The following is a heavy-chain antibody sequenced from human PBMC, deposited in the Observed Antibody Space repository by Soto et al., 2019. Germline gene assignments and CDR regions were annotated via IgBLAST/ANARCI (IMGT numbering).Heavy chain of an antibody. V-gene: IGHV4-39*01. D-gene: IGHD6-19*01. CDR3: ARQPTSSGWPYYYYGMDV. CDR2: IYYSGST. CDR1: GGSISSSSYY. J-gene: IGHJ6*02. Sequence: SETLSLTCTVSGGSISSSSYYWGWIRQPPGKGLEWIGSIYYSGSTYYNPSLKSRVTISVDTSKNQFSLKLSSVTAADKAVYYCARQPTSSGWPYYYYGMDVWGQGTTVTVSS.